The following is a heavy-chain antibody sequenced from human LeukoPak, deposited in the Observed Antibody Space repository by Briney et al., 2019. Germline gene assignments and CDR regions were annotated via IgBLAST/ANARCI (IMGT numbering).Heavy chain of an antibody. J-gene: IGHJ4*02. CDR3: AKDLRPWFGEKYYFDY. CDR1: EFTFSSYW. D-gene: IGHD3-10*01. Sequence: GGSLRLSCAASEFTFSSYWMSWVRQAPGKGLEWVANIKQDGSEKYYVDSVKGRFTISRDNAKNSLYLQMNSLRAEDTAVYYCAKDLRPWFGEKYYFDYWGQGTLVTVSS. CDR2: IKQDGSEK. V-gene: IGHV3-7*03.